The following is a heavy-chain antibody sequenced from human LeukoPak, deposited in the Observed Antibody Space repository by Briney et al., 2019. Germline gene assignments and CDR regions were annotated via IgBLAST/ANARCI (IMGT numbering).Heavy chain of an antibody. J-gene: IGHJ4*02. V-gene: IGHV4-39*07. CDR3: ARGASSSGYSSSWLSYFDY. Sequence: PSETLSLTCTVSGGSISSSSYYWGWIRQPPGKGLEWIGSIYYSGSTYYNPSLKSRVTISVDTSKNQFSLKLSSVTAADTAVYYCARGASSSGYSSSWLSYFDYWGQGTLVTVSS. CDR1: GGSISSSSYY. D-gene: IGHD6-13*01. CDR2: IYYSGST.